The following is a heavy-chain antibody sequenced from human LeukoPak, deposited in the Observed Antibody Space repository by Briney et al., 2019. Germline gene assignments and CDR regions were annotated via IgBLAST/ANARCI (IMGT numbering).Heavy chain of an antibody. Sequence: ASVKVSCKASGYTFTGYYMHWVRQAPGQGLEWMGWINPNSGGTNYAQKFQGRVTMTRDTSISTAYMELSRLRSDDTAVYYCARDRSYQLLYYYYMGVWGKGTTVTVSS. V-gene: IGHV1-2*02. CDR1: GYTFTGYY. CDR2: INPNSGGT. CDR3: ARDRSYQLLYYYYMGV. D-gene: IGHD2-2*01. J-gene: IGHJ6*03.